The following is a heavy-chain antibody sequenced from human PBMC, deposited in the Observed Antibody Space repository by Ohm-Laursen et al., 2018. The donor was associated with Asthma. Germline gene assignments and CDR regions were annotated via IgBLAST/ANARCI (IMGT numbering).Heavy chain of an antibody. Sequence: SLRLSCSASGFTFSSYAMHWVRQAPGKGLEWVAVISYDGSNKYYADSVKGRFTISRDNSKNTLYLQMNSLRAEDTAVYYCARDQGIVVNNWFDPWGQGTLVTVSS. CDR1: GFTFSSYA. CDR3: ARDQGIVVNNWFDP. D-gene: IGHD2-21*01. V-gene: IGHV3-30-3*01. CDR2: ISYDGSNK. J-gene: IGHJ5*02.